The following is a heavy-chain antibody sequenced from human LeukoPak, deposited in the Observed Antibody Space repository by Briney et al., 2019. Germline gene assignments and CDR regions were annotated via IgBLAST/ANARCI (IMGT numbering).Heavy chain of an antibody. D-gene: IGHD3-9*01. CDR1: GFSLSTSGVA. J-gene: IGHJ1*01. CDR3: AHSPRDYDILTGLFSEYFQH. V-gene: IGHV2-5*02. Sequence: YGPTLVKPTQTLTLTCTFSGFSLSTSGVAVSWIRQPPGKALEWLALLYCDDDKRYSPSLKSRLTITKDTSKNQVVLIMTNMDPVDTAPYYCAHSPRDYDILTGLFSEYFQHWGQGTLVTVSS. CDR2: LYCDDDK.